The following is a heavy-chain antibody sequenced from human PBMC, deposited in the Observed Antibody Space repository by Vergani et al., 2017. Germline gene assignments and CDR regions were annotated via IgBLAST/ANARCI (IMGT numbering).Heavy chain of an antibody. Sequence: QVPLVQSGAEVKKPGASVKVSCKASGYTFTSYYMHWVRQAPGQGLEWMGIINPSGGSTSYAQKFQGRVTMTRDTSTSTVYMELSSLRSEDTAVYYCARDSGYYYDSSGYPLWDYWGQGTLVTVSS. V-gene: IGHV1-46*01. D-gene: IGHD3-22*01. J-gene: IGHJ4*02. CDR1: GYTFTSYY. CDR3: ARDSGYYYDSSGYPLWDY. CDR2: INPSGGST.